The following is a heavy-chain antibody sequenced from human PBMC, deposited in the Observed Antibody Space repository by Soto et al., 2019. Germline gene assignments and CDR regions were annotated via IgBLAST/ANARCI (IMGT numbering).Heavy chain of an antibody. J-gene: IGHJ4*02. CDR2: IWYDGSNK. D-gene: IGHD5-12*01. Sequence: GSLRLSCAASGFTFSSYGMHWVRQAPGKGLEWVAVIWYDGSNKYYADSVKGRFTISRDNSKNTLYLQMNSLRAEDTAVYYCARDPWLNPFDYWGQGTLVTVSS. CDR3: ARDPWLNPFDY. V-gene: IGHV3-33*01. CDR1: GFTFSSYG.